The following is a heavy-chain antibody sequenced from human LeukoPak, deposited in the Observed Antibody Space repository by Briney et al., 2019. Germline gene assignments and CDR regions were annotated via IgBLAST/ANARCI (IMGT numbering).Heavy chain of an antibody. V-gene: IGHV4-34*01. Sequence: PSETLSLTCAVYGGSFSGYYWSWIRQPPGKGLEWIGEINHSGSTNHNPSLKSRVTISVDTSKNQFSLKLSSVTAANTAVYYCARLGMVRGVIITIDYWGQGTLVTVSS. D-gene: IGHD3-10*01. J-gene: IGHJ4*02. CDR1: GGSFSGYY. CDR3: ARLGMVRGVIITIDY. CDR2: INHSGST.